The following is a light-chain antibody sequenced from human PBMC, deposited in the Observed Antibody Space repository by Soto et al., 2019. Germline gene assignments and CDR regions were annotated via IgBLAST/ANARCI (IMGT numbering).Light chain of an antibody. Sequence: DIQMTQSPSTLSASVGDRVTITCRASQSISSWLAWYQDKPGKAPKLLIYDASTLESGVPSRFSGSGSGAEFTLTISSLQPDDFATYYCQHYNSYSEAFGQGTKVDIK. CDR2: DAS. CDR1: QSISSW. CDR3: QHYNSYSEA. V-gene: IGKV1-5*01. J-gene: IGKJ1*01.